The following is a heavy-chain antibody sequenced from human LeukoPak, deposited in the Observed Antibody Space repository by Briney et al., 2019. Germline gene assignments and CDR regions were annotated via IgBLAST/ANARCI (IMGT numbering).Heavy chain of an antibody. CDR2: ISNSSSYI. J-gene: IGHJ6*03. CDR3: ARAERRYYYMDV. V-gene: IGHV3-21*01. D-gene: IGHD1-14*01. Sequence: GESLSLSCAASGFTFSSYSLNWVRQAPGKGLEWVSSISNSSSYIYYADSVKGRFTITRDNAKNSLYLQMNSLRAEDTAVYYCARAERRYYYMDVWGKGTTVTVSS. CDR1: GFTFSSYS.